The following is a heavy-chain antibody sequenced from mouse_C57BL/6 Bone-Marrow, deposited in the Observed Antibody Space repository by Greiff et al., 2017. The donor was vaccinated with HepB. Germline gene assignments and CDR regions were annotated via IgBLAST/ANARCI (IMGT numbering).Heavy chain of an antibody. CDR3: AREYDDDEGRWAWFAY. CDR2: IYPRSGNT. V-gene: IGHV1-81*01. D-gene: IGHD2-4*01. J-gene: IGHJ3*01. CDR1: GYTFTSYG. Sequence: QVHVKQSGAELARPGASVKLSCKASGYTFTSYGISWVKQRTGQGLEWIGEIYPRSGNTYYNEKFKGKATLTADKSSSTAYMELRSLTSEDSAVYFCAREYDDDEGRWAWFAYGGHGTLVTVAA.